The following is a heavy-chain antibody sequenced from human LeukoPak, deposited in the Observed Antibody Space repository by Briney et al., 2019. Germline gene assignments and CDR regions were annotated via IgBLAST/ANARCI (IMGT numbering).Heavy chain of an antibody. V-gene: IGHV3-43D*03. Sequence: GGSLRLSCAASGFTFDDYAMHWVRQAPGKGLEWFSLISWDGGSTYYADSVKGRFTISRDNSKNSLYLQMNSLRAEDTALYYCAKAYEYSSGWYGNYFDYWGQGTLVTVSS. CDR1: GFTFDDYA. CDR3: AKAYEYSSGWYGNYFDY. J-gene: IGHJ4*02. CDR2: ISWDGGST. D-gene: IGHD6-19*01.